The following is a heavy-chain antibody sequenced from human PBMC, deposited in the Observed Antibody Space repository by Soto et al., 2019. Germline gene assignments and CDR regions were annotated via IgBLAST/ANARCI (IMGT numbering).Heavy chain of an antibody. Sequence: QVQLVQSGAEVKKPGASVKVSCKASGYTLTSYGISWVRQAPGQGLEWMGWISAYNGNTNYAQKLQGRVTMTTDTSTSTAYMELRSLRSDDTAVYYCARVGSGYVLRYYYYMDVWGKGTTVTVSS. CDR1: GYTLTSYG. J-gene: IGHJ6*03. V-gene: IGHV1-18*01. D-gene: IGHD5-12*01. CDR3: ARVGSGYVLRYYYYMDV. CDR2: ISAYNGNT.